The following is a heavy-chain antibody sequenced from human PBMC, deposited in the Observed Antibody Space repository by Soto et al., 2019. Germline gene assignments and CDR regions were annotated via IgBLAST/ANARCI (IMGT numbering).Heavy chain of an antibody. D-gene: IGHD3-16*02. CDR3: ARDGHEDYVWGSYRTNWFDP. CDR2: ISSSSSYI. V-gene: IGHV3-21*01. Sequence: EVPLVESGGGLVKPGGSLSLSCAASGFTFSSYSMNWVRQAPGKGLEWVSSISSSSSYIYYADSVKGRFTISRDNDKNARYLQMNSLIADDTAVYNCARDGHEDYVWGSYRTNWFDPWGQGTLVTVSS. CDR1: GFTFSSYS. J-gene: IGHJ5*02.